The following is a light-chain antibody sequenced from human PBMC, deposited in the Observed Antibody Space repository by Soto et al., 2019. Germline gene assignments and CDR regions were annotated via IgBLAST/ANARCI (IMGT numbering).Light chain of an antibody. Sequence: EIVMTQSPATLSVSPGERATLSCRASQSVGTDLAWYQQKPGQVPRLLIYGVSARATGVPGRFSGGGSGTEFTLTISSLQSEDFAVYYCQQHYKWPRTFGQGTKVDIK. V-gene: IGKV3-15*01. CDR3: QQHYKWPRT. J-gene: IGKJ1*01. CDR2: GVS. CDR1: QSVGTD.